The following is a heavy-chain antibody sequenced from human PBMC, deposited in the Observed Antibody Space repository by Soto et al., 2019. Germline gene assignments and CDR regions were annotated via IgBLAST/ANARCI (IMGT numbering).Heavy chain of an antibody. V-gene: IGHV2-5*02. J-gene: IGHJ5*02. CDR3: APIPNYYQYDWFDP. CDR2: IYWDDDK. CDR1: GFSLTTRGVG. Sequence: QITLKESGPPLVKPTQTLTLTCTFSGFSLTTRGVGVGWIRQPPGKALECLALIYWDDDKRYSPSLQSRLSIPKDTSKNQVVLTMTNVDPVDTATYYCAPIPNYYQYDWFDPWGQGTLVSVSS. D-gene: IGHD3-16*01.